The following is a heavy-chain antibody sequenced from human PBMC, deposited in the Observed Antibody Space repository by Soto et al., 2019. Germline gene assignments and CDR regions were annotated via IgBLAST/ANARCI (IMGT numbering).Heavy chain of an antibody. Sequence: QVQLVESGGGVVQPGRSLRLSCAASGFTFSSYGMHWVRQAPGKGLEWVAVISYDGSNKYYADSVKGRFTISRDNSKNTLYLQMNSLRAEDTAVYYCAKDLGTFLDQYYFDYWGQGTLVTVSS. D-gene: IGHD3-3*02. J-gene: IGHJ4*02. CDR2: ISYDGSNK. V-gene: IGHV3-30*18. CDR1: GFTFSSYG. CDR3: AKDLGTFLDQYYFDY.